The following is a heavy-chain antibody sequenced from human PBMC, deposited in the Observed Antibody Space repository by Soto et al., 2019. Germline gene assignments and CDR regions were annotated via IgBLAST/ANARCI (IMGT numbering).Heavy chain of an antibody. Sequence: PGGSLRLSCAASGFTFSSYGMHWVRQAPGKGLEWVAVIWYDGSNKYYADSVKGRFTISRDNSKNTLYLQMNSLRAEDTAVYYCAREQNYYDSSGYYHDAFDIWGQGTMVTVSS. CDR1: GFTFSSYG. J-gene: IGHJ3*02. V-gene: IGHV3-33*01. CDR2: IWYDGSNK. D-gene: IGHD3-22*01. CDR3: AREQNYYDSSGYYHDAFDI.